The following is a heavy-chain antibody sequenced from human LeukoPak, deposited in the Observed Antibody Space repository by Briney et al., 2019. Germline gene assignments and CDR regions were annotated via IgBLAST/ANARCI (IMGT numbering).Heavy chain of an antibody. CDR2: ISHGGTNK. CDR1: GFTFSSYP. Sequence: GGSLRLSCAASGFTFSSYPVYWVRQAPGKGLEWVAAISHGGTNKYYADSVKGRFTVSRDNSKNTLYLQMNSLRAEDTAVYHCAREISITGDYYGLDVWGQGTTVTVSS. J-gene: IGHJ6*02. D-gene: IGHD6-6*01. CDR3: AREISITGDYYGLDV. V-gene: IGHV3-30-3*01.